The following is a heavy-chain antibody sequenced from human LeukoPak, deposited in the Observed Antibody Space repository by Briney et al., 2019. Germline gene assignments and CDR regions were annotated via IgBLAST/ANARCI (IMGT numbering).Heavy chain of an antibody. CDR3: AYDSSGYYRYNFDY. J-gene: IGHJ4*02. CDR2: IYYSGST. Sequence: SETLSLTCTVSGGSISSYYWSWIRQPPGKGLEWIGYIYYSGSTNYNPSLKSRVTISEDTSKNQFSLKLSSVTAADTAVYYCAYDSSGYYRYNFDYWGQGTLVTVSS. V-gene: IGHV4-59*01. D-gene: IGHD3-22*01. CDR1: GGSISSYY.